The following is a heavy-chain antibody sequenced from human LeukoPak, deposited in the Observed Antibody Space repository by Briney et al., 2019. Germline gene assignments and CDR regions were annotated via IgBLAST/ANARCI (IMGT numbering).Heavy chain of an antibody. Sequence: SETLSLTCTVSGDSISSYYWSWTRQPPGKGLEWIGYISHTGNTNYNPSLTGRLTISLDTSKNQVSLKVTSVTAADTAVYYCARSEAIYSSSVSRFDPWGQRTLVTVSS. CDR3: ARSEAIYSSSVSRFDP. J-gene: IGHJ5*02. V-gene: IGHV4-59*01. CDR1: GDSISSYY. D-gene: IGHD6-13*01. CDR2: ISHTGNT.